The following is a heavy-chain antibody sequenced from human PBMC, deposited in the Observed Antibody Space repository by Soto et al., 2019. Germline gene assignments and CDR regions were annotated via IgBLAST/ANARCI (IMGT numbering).Heavy chain of an antibody. CDR2: IRSATDGGTT. D-gene: IGHD2-8*01. V-gene: IGHV3-15*07. J-gene: IGHJ3*02. CDR1: GVTLTSVW. Sequence: GGSLRLSCAVSGVTLTSVWMNWIRQAPGKGPEWVGRIRSATDGGTTDYAAPVKGRFTISRHDSENTLYLQMNSLRAEDTAVYYCARRIVYDAFDIWGQGTMVTVSS. CDR3: ARRIVYDAFDI.